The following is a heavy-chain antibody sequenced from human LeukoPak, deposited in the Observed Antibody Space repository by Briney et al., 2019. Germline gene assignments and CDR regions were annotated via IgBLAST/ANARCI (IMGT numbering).Heavy chain of an antibody. Sequence: GGSLRLSCAASGFTFSSYGMHWVRQAPGKGLEWVSLISGSGGSTYYADSVRGRFTISRDNSKNTLYLQMNSLRAEDTAVYYCARRDQTAGTVVYWGQGTLVTVSS. CDR3: ARRDQTAGTVVY. CDR1: GFTFSSYG. CDR2: ISGSGGST. V-gene: IGHV3-23*01. J-gene: IGHJ4*02. D-gene: IGHD6-13*01.